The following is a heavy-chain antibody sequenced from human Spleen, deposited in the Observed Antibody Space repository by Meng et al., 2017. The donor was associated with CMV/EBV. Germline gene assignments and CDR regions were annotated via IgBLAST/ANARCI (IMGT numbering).Heavy chain of an antibody. D-gene: IGHD2-2*01. CDR2: IIPIFGTA. Sequence: SVKVSCKASGGTFSSYAISWVRQAPGQGLEWMGGIIPIFGTANYAQKFQGRVTITTDESTSTAYMELSSLRSEDTAVYYCARDTYQLIYYFDYWGQGTLVTVSS. CDR1: GGTFSSYA. CDR3: ARDTYQLIYYFDY. V-gene: IGHV1-69*05. J-gene: IGHJ4*02.